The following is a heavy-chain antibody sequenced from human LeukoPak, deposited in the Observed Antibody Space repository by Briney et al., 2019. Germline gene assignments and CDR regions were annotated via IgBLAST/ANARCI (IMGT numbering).Heavy chain of an antibody. D-gene: IGHD1-26*01. CDR3: TRLSHVAGAPKVSWFYP. Sequence: SETLSLTCTVSAYSISNGFAWGWIRQPPGKGLEWIASIYHSGTTYYNPSLKSRVTMSVDTSKNQFSLRLSSVTAADTAVYYCTRLSHVAGAPKVSWFYPWGQGTLVTVSS. V-gene: IGHV4-38-2*02. CDR1: AYSISNGFA. CDR2: IYHSGTT. J-gene: IGHJ5*02.